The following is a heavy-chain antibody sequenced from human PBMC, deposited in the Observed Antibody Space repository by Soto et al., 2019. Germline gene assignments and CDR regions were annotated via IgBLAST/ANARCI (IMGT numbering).Heavy chain of an antibody. CDR1: GGSVSSGSYY. Sequence: SETLSLTCTVSGGSVSSGSYYWSWIRQPPGKGLEWIGYIYYSGSTNYNPSLKSRVTISVDTSKNQFSLKLSSVTAADTAVYYCARGVEGWYQGRYYYGMDVWGQGTTVTVSS. CDR2: IYYSGST. D-gene: IGHD6-19*01. CDR3: ARGVEGWYQGRYYYGMDV. V-gene: IGHV4-61*01. J-gene: IGHJ6*02.